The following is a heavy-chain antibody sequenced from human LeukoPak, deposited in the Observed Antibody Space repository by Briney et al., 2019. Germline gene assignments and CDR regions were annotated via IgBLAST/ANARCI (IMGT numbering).Heavy chain of an antibody. CDR3: ATLGYSYGRDY. CDR1: GGTFSSYA. Sequence: SVKVSCKASGGTFSSYAISWVRQAPGQGLEWMGRVIPILGIANYAQKFQGRVTITADKSTSTAYKELSSLRSEDTAVYYCATLGYSYGRDYWGQGTLVTVSS. CDR2: VIPILGIA. J-gene: IGHJ4*02. V-gene: IGHV1-69*04. D-gene: IGHD5-18*01.